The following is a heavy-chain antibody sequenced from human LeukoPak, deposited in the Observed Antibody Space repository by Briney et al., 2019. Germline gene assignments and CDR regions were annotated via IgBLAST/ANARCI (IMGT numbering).Heavy chain of an antibody. J-gene: IGHJ4*02. Sequence: PSETLSLTCTVSGGSISSYHWSWIRQSPGKGLEWIGCTCNSGTTNYNPSLKSRVTISVDTSKNQLSLKLSSVTAADTAVYYCASAAVWLAFDYWGQGTLVTVSS. CDR1: GGSISSYH. CDR2: TCNSGTT. V-gene: IGHV4-59*08. CDR3: ASAAVWLAFDY. D-gene: IGHD3-10*01.